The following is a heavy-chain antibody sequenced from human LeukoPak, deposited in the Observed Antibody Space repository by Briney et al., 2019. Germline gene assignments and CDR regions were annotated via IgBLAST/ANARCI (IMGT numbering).Heavy chain of an antibody. J-gene: IGHJ4*02. D-gene: IGHD6-19*01. CDR3: AKSGKARIAVAGADY. V-gene: IGHV3-23*01. CDR2: ISSGGGTT. CDR1: GFTLSHYA. Sequence: GGALRLSCSAPGFTLSHYAMTWVRQAPGKGVEWGSAISSGGGTTYYADSVKGRFTISRDNSKNTLYLQMNSLRAEDTAVYYCAKSGKARIAVAGADYWGQGTPVTVSS.